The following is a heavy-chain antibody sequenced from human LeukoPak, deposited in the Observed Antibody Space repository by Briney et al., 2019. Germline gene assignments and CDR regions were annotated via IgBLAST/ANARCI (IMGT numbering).Heavy chain of an antibody. Sequence: APVKVSCKASGYTFTSYDINWVRQATGQGLEWMGWMNPNSGNTGYAQKFQGRVTMTRNTSISTAYMELSSLRSEDTAVYYCASRLPYYYGSGSPILWGQGTLVTVSS. J-gene: IGHJ4*02. CDR3: ASRLPYYYGSGSPIL. D-gene: IGHD3-10*01. CDR2: MNPNSGNT. V-gene: IGHV1-8*01. CDR1: GYTFTSYD.